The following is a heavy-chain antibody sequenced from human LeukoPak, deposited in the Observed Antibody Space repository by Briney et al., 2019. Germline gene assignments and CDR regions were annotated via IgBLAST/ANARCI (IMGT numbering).Heavy chain of an antibody. CDR1: GYTFTGYY. CDR2: INPNSGCT. CDR3: ASYDILTGYPEGN. D-gene: IGHD3-9*01. Sequence: ASVKVSCKASGYTFTGYYMHWVRQAPGQGLEWMGGINPNSGCTNYAQKFQGRVTMTRDTSISTAYMELSRLRSDDTAVYYCASYDILTGYPEGNWGQGTLVTVSS. V-gene: IGHV1-2*02. J-gene: IGHJ4*02.